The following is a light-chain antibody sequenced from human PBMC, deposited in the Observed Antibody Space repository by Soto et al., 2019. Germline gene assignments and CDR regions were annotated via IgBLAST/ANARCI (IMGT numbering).Light chain of an antibody. Sequence: ELVVAQSPGAMTLSPAARATLSCRSSQTFSTRYLAWYQQKPGQAPRLLIYGSSSRATGIPDRGSGQGAGTDFTLTISRLEPEECAVYYCQKYGGSPITVGRGTRLEIK. CDR2: GSS. J-gene: IGKJ5*01. CDR3: QKYGGSPIT. V-gene: IGKV3-20*01. CDR1: QTFSTRY.